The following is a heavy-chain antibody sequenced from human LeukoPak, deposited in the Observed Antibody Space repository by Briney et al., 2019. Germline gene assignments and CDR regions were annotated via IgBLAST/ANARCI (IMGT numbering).Heavy chain of an antibody. CDR3: AKEGELSATGYYDSSGYHDY. CDR2: ISGCGGST. CDR1: GFTFSSYA. V-gene: IGHV3-23*01. D-gene: IGHD3-22*01. J-gene: IGHJ4*02. Sequence: PGGSLTLSCAASGFTFSSYAMRWVRPAPAKGLAWVSAISGCGGSTYYADSVKGRFTISRDNSKNTLYLQMNSLRAEDTAVYYCAKEGELSATGYYDSSGYHDYWGQGTLVTVSS.